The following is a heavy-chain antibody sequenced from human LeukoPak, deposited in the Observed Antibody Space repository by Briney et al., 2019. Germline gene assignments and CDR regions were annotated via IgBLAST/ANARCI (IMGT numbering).Heavy chain of an antibody. V-gene: IGHV3-20*04. CDR2: INWNGDST. CDR3: AREQRYCGSTSCYSFFDY. D-gene: IGHD2-2*01. J-gene: IGHJ4*02. CDR1: RFTFDDYC. Sequence: GGSLRLSCAASRFTFDDYCMSWVRQAPGKGLEWVSGINWNGDSTGYGDSVKGRFTISRDNARNSLYLQMNSLRAEDTAFYYCAREQRYCGSTSCYSFFDYWGQGTLVTASS.